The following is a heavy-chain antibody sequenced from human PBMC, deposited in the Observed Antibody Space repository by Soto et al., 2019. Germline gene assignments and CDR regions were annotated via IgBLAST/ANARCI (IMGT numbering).Heavy chain of an antibody. CDR2: ISDYNGNT. Sequence: APVKVSCKASGYTFTSYGISWVRQAPGQGLEWMGWISDYNGNTNYAQKLQGRVTMTTDTSTSTAYMELRGLRSHDTAVYYCARDLITGTTTFDPWGQGTLVTVSS. D-gene: IGHD1-7*01. CDR3: ARDLITGTTTFDP. J-gene: IGHJ5*02. V-gene: IGHV1-18*04. CDR1: GYTFTSYG.